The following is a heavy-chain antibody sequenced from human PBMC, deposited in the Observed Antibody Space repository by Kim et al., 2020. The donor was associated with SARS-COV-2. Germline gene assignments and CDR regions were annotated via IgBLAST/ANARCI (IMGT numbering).Heavy chain of an antibody. D-gene: IGHD6-19*01. CDR1: GYSFTSYW. J-gene: IGHJ4*02. V-gene: IGHV5-51*01. CDR2: IYPGDSDT. CDR3: ARSHYSSGWPGYFDY. Sequence: GESLKISCKGSGYSFTSYWIGWVRQMPGKGLEWMGIIYPGDSDTRYSPSFQGQVTISADKSISTAYLQWSSLKASDTAMYYCARSHYSSGWPGYFDYWGQGTLVTVSS.